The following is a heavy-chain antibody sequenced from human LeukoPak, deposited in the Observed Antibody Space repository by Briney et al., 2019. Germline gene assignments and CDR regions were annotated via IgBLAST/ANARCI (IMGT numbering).Heavy chain of an antibody. V-gene: IGHV1-2*02. J-gene: IGHJ4*02. Sequence: ASVTVSCKASGYTFTYYYMHWVGQAPGQGVEGMGWINPNDGETNYAQKFQGRVAMTRDTPISTAHMEVSRLRSDDTAVYYCARAIFLYCSSTTCLFDYWGQGTLVTVSS. CDR3: ARAIFLYCSSTTCLFDY. CDR1: GYTFTYYY. CDR2: INPNDGET. D-gene: IGHD2-2*01.